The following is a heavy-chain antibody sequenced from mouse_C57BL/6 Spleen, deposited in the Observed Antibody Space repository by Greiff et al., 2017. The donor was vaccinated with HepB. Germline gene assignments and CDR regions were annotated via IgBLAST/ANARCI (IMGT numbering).Heavy chain of an antibody. CDR1: GFTFSDYG. D-gene: IGHD2-4*01. Sequence: EVKLVESGGGLVKPGGSLKLSCAASGFTFSDYGMHWVRQAPEKGLEWVAYISSGSSTIYYADTVKGRFTISRDNAKNTLFLQMTSLRSEDTAMYYCARRNYDYDDYWGQGTTLTVSS. CDR3: ARRNYDYDDY. V-gene: IGHV5-17*01. CDR2: ISSGSSTI. J-gene: IGHJ2*01.